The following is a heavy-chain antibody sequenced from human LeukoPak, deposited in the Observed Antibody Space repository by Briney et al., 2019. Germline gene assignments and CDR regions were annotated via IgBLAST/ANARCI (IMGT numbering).Heavy chain of an antibody. D-gene: IGHD5-18*01. J-gene: IGHJ4*02. CDR2: FYPVDSDT. V-gene: IGHV5-51*01. Sequence: GESLKFSCKGLGLPFATTWIAWLRKMQGKGLEWMAIFYPVDSDTRYRPSFQGEVTISADRSVSTAYLQWRSLKASDSAMYYCARGRGYSYGTDFDYWGQGTLVTVSS. CDR3: ARGRGYSYGTDFDY. CDR1: GLPFATTW.